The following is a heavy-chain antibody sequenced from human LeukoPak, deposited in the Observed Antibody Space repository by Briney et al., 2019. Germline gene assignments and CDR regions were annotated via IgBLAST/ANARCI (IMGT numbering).Heavy chain of an antibody. Sequence: SETLSLTCTVSGGSISSYYWSWIRQSPGKGLEWIGYIYYSGSTNYSPSLNSRVTISVDTSKNQFSLKLSSVTAADTALYYCARVRGDGYNSGALDIWGQGTMVTVSS. CDR2: IYYSGST. J-gene: IGHJ3*02. CDR1: GGSISSYY. V-gene: IGHV4-59*01. CDR3: ARVRGDGYNSGALDI. D-gene: IGHD5-24*01.